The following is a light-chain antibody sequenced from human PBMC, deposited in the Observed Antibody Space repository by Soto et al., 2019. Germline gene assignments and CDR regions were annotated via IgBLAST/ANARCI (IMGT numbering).Light chain of an antibody. CDR1: QGISSY. CDR3: QQYYSYPSIT. V-gene: IGKV1-8*01. J-gene: IGKJ5*01. CDR2: AAS. Sequence: QSPSSLSASTGDRVTITCRASQGISSYLAWYQQKPGKAPKLLIYAASTLQSGVPSRFSGSGSGTDFTLTISCLQSEDFATYYCQQYYSYPSITFGQGTRLEIK.